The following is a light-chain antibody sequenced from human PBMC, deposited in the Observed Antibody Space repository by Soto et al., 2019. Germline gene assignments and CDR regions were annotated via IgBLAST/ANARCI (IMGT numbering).Light chain of an antibody. CDR3: QQYDDWLRLT. J-gene: IGKJ4*01. Sequence: IVMTQSPATLSVSPGERVTFSCRASQSVNIYLAWYQQKPGQAPRLLIFGASYRATGIPARFSGSGSGTEFNLTISSLQSEDFAVYFCQQYDDWLRLTFGGGTKV. V-gene: IGKV3D-15*01. CDR1: QSVNIY. CDR2: GAS.